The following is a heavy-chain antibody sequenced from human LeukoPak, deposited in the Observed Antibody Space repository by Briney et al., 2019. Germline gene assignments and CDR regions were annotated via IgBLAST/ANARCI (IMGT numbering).Heavy chain of an antibody. V-gene: IGHV3-9*01. CDR2: ISWKSGSI. Sequence: GRSLRLSCAPSGFTFDDYAMHWVRQAPGNCLEWASCISWKSGSIGYADSVKGPFTTSRDHAKNSLYLQMTSLGAEDTALYYCAIDIGDFGVVTIWFDPWGQGTLVTVSS. CDR1: GFTFDDYA. D-gene: IGHD3-3*01. J-gene: IGHJ5*02. CDR3: AIDIGDFGVVTIWFDP.